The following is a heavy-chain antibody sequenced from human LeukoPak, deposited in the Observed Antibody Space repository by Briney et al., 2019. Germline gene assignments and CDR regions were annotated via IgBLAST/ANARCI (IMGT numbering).Heavy chain of an antibody. CDR2: ISGSGGST. V-gene: IGHV3-23*01. J-gene: IGHJ4*02. CDR3: AKGETVTTTSFDY. CDR1: GFIFSSYA. Sequence: PGGSLRLSCAASGFIFSSYAMSWVRQAPGKGLGWVSAISGSGGSTYYADSVKGRFTISRDNSKNTLYLQVNSLRAEDTAVYYCAKGETVTTTSFDYWGQGTLVTVSS. D-gene: IGHD4-17*01.